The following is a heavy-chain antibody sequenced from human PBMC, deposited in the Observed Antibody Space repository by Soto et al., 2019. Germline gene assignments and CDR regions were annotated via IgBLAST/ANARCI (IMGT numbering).Heavy chain of an antibody. V-gene: IGHV3-30*18. CDR3: AKDRGAYYRIDQ. Sequence: QVQLVESGGGVVQPGRSLRLSCAASGFTFSSYGIHWVRQAPGKGLEWVAVISYDGSDKYYADSVKGRFTISRDNSKNTLYLQMNSLRAEDTALYYCAKDRGAYYRIDQWGQGTLVTVSS. D-gene: IGHD3-10*01. CDR1: GFTFSSYG. J-gene: IGHJ4*02. CDR2: ISYDGSDK.